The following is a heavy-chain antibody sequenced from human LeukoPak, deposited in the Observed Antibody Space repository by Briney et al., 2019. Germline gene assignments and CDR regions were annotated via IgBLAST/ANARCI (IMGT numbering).Heavy chain of an antibody. CDR1: GFTFSSYG. Sequence: GGSLRLSCAASGFTFSSYGMNWVRQAPGKGLEWVSSITGSSSYIYYADSVKGRVTISRDNAKNSLYLQMNSLRAEDTAVYYCARRVAAAANNFDYWGQGTLVTVSS. D-gene: IGHD2-2*01. CDR3: ARRVAAAANNFDY. CDR2: ITGSSSYI. V-gene: IGHV3-21*01. J-gene: IGHJ4*02.